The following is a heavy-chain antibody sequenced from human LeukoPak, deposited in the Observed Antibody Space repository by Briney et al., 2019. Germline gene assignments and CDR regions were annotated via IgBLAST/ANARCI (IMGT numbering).Heavy chain of an antibody. J-gene: IGHJ4*02. CDR1: GYTFTSYF. CDR2: IIPIFGTA. V-gene: IGHV1-69*06. CDR3: ASAELGYCSGGSCPRFDY. Sequence: GAAVKVSCKASGYTFTSYFMHWVRQAPGQGLEWMGGIIPIFGTANYAQKFQGRVTITADKSTSTAYMELSSLRSEDTAVYYCASAELGYCSGGSCPRFDYWGQGTLVTVSS. D-gene: IGHD2-15*01.